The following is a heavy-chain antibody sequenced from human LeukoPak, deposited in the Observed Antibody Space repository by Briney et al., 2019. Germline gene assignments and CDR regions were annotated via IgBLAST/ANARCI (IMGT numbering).Heavy chain of an antibody. D-gene: IGHD5-24*01. CDR1: GYTFTSYV. CDR3: GRVGGRWIQLRPFDY. J-gene: IGHJ4*02. Sequence: ASVKVSCKASGYTFTSYVINWVRQAPGQGLEWMGWISAYNGNTNYEQKLQGRVTMTTDTSTSTAYMELRSLRSDETGVYYCGRVGGRWIQLRPFDYWGQGTLVTVSS. CDR2: ISAYNGNT. V-gene: IGHV1-18*01.